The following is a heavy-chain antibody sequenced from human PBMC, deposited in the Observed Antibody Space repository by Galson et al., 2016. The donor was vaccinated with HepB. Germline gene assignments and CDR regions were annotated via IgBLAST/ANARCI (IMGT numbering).Heavy chain of an antibody. CDR3: ARVTVTEFRERMDV. CDR1: DDSLSSGSYF. J-gene: IGHJ6*04. CDR2: INTSGRT. V-gene: IGHV4-61*02. D-gene: IGHD4-17*01. Sequence: TLSLTCNVSDDSLSSGSYFCNWLRQPAGQGLEWIGRINTSGRTDYNPSLKSRVTISVDTSKNQFSLRLRSVTAADTAVYYCARVTVTEFRERMDVWGKGTTVTVSS.